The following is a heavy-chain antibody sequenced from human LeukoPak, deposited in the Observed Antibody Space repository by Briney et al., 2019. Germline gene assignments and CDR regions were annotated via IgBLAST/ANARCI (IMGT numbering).Heavy chain of an antibody. D-gene: IGHD1-26*01. CDR2: IAYDGNNT. J-gene: IGHJ4*02. V-gene: IGHV3-30*03. CDR1: GFTFSSYE. CDR3: AREGGEWELLRTFDY. Sequence: GGSLRLSCAASGFTFSSYEMNWVRQAPGKGLEWVAVIAYDGNNTYYGDSVRGRFTISRDNAKNSLYLQMNSLRAEDTAVYYCAREGGEWELLRTFDYWGQGTLVTVSS.